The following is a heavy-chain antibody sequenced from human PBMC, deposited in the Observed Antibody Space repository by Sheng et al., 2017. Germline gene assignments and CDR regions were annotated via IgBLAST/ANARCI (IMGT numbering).Heavy chain of an antibody. CDR1: GGTFSSYA. V-gene: IGHV1-69*01. CDR2: IIPIFGTA. CDR3: ARDTASRLFYNWFDP. Sequence: KESGSSVKVSCKASGGTFSSYAISWVRQAPGQGLEWMGGIIPIFGTANYAQKFQGRVTITADESTSTAYMELSSLRSEDTAVYYCARDTASRLFYNWFDPWGQGTLVTVSS. J-gene: IGHJ5*02. D-gene: IGHD2-21*02.